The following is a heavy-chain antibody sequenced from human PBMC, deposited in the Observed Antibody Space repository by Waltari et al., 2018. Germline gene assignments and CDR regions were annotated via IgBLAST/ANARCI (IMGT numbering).Heavy chain of an antibody. CDR2: ISSSGSTI. J-gene: IGHJ4*02. CDR3: AKDAFDY. CDR1: GFTFSSYE. Sequence: EVQLVESGGGLVQPGGSLRLSCAASGFTFSSYEMNWVRQAPGKGREWVSNISSSGSTIYYADSVKGRFTISRDNSKNTLYLQMNSLRAEDTAVYYCAKDAFDYWGQGTLVTVSS. V-gene: IGHV3-48*03.